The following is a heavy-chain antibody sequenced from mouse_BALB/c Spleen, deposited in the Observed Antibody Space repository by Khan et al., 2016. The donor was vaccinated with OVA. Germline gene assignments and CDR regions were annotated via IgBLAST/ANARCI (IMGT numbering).Heavy chain of an antibody. CDR2: ISSGGDYT. J-gene: IGHJ3*01. Sequence: EVELVESGGDLVKPGGSLKLSCAASGFTFSSYSMSWVRQTPDKRLEWVASISSGGDYTYYPDSVKGRFTISRDNAKNTLYLQMSDLKCEDTAMYYCADHLTGSFAYGGQGTLVTVSA. V-gene: IGHV5-6*01. CDR3: ADHLTGSFAY. D-gene: IGHD4-1*01. CDR1: GFTFSSYS.